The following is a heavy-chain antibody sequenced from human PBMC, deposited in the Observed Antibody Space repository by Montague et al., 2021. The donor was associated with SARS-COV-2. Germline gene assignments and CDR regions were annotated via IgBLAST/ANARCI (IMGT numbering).Heavy chain of an antibody. CDR2: IYYSGST. J-gene: IGHJ6*02. CDR1: GGSISSSSYY. D-gene: IGHD1-20*01. Sequence: SETLSLTCTVSGGSISSSSYYWGWIRQPPGKGLEWIGSIYYSGSTYYTPSLKSRVTISVDTSKNQFSLKLSSVTAADTAVYYCARDQGYNWNYYDSDGMDVWGQGTTVTVSS. CDR3: ARDQGYNWNYYDSDGMDV. V-gene: IGHV4-39*07.